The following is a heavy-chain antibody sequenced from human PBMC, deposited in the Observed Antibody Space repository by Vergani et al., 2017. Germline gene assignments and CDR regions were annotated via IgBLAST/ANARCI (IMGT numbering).Heavy chain of an antibody. CDR3: ARVAPSNSEVTPTAFDV. Sequence: QVQLVQSGAGLKKPGASVSVSCKGSSHTFQTYGISWVRQAPGKGLEWMAWIRPYTGHTIYAQKFQDRVTMTADTSTNTAYMELRSLRSDDTAVYFCARVAPSNSEVTPTAFDVWGQGTMVTVSS. CDR2: IRPYTGHT. V-gene: IGHV1-18*01. J-gene: IGHJ3*01. CDR1: SHTFQTYG. D-gene: IGHD1-1*01.